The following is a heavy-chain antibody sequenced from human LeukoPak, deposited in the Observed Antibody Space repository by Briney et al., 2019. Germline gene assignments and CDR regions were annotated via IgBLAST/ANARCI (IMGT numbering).Heavy chain of an antibody. Sequence: SAKVSCKASGGTFSSYTISWVRQAPGQGLEWMGRIIPILGIANYAQKFQGRVTITADKSTSTAYMELSSLRSEDTAVYYCARDQATYGSGSYHDYWGQGTLVTVSS. CDR3: ARDQATYGSGSYHDY. CDR1: GGTFSSYT. CDR2: IIPILGIA. D-gene: IGHD3-10*01. V-gene: IGHV1-69*04. J-gene: IGHJ4*02.